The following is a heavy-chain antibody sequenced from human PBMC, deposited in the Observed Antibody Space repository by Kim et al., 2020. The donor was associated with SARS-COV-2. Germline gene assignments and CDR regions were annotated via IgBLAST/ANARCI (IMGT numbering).Heavy chain of an antibody. V-gene: IGHV4-59*01. CDR3: ARSGGSGWYWYFDL. Sequence: NPSHKIPVTISVDTSKNHVSLRLSSVTAADTAVYYCARSGGSGWYWYFDLWGRGTLVTVSS. D-gene: IGHD6-19*01. J-gene: IGHJ2*01.